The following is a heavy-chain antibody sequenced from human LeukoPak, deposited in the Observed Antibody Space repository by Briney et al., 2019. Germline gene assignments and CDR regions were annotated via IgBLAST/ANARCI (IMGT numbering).Heavy chain of an antibody. CDR2: ISGSGGST. Sequence: PGGSLRLSCAASGFTFSSYAMSWVRQAPGKGLEWVSAISGSGGSTYYADSVKGRFTISRDNSKNTLSLQMNSLRTEDTAVYYCAKGPNYYASGTWGNWFDPWGQGTLVTVSS. CDR1: GFTFSSYA. CDR3: AKGPNYYASGTWGNWFDP. D-gene: IGHD3-10*01. V-gene: IGHV3-23*01. J-gene: IGHJ5*02.